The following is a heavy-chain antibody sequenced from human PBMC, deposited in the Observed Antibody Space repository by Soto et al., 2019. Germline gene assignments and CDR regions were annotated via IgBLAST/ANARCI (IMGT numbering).Heavy chain of an antibody. J-gene: IGHJ6*03. CDR3: ARTTTSGYYLSYYYYYMDV. CDR2: IIPIFGAT. D-gene: IGHD3-3*01. Sequence: GASVKVSCKASGGTFSSYTISWVRQAPGQGLEWMGGIIPIFGATNYAQKLQGRVTMTTDTSTSTAYMELRSLRSDDTAVYYCARTTTSGYYLSYYYYYMDVWGKGTTVTVSS. V-gene: IGHV1-69*05. CDR1: GGTFSSYT.